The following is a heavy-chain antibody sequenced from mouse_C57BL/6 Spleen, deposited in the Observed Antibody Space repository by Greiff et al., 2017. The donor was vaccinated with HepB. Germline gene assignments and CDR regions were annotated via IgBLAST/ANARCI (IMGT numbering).Heavy chain of an antibody. V-gene: IGHV1-82*01. CDR1: GYAFSSSW. D-gene: IGHD1-1*01. CDR2: IYPGDGDT. CDR3: AREGDYYGSSPYAMDY. J-gene: IGHJ4*01. Sequence: VQLQQSGPELVKPGASVKISCKASGYAFSSSWMNWVKQRPGKGLEWIGRIYPGDGDTNYNGKFKGEATLTADKSSSTAYMQLSSLTSEDSAVYFCAREGDYYGSSPYAMDYWGQGTSVTVSS.